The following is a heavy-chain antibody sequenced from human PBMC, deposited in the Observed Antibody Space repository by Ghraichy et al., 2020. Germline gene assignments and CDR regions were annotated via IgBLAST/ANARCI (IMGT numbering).Heavy chain of an antibody. CDR3: ARDSVAAAGCYYYYGMDV. CDR1: GYTFTSYG. J-gene: IGHJ6*02. Sequence: ASVKVSCKASGYTFTSYGISWVRQAPGQGLEWMGWISAYNGNTNYAQKLQGRVTMTTDTSTSTAYMELRSLRSDDTAVYYCARDSVAAAGCYYYYGMDVWGQGTTVTVS. CDR2: ISAYNGNT. V-gene: IGHV1-18*01. D-gene: IGHD6-13*01.